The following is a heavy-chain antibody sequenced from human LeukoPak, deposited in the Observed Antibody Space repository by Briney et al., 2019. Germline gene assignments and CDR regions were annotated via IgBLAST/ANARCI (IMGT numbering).Heavy chain of an antibody. J-gene: IGHJ4*02. CDR1: GFTFSDYS. CDR3: ARDRANIVVVSASEY. V-gene: IGHV3-21*01. Sequence: GGSLRLSCAASGFTFSDYSMNWVRQAPGKGLEWVSSITSSGTYIYYADSVKGRFTISRDNAKNSLYLQMNSLRAEDMAVYYCARDRANIVVVSASEYWGQGTLVTVSS. D-gene: IGHD2-21*01. CDR2: ITSSGTYI.